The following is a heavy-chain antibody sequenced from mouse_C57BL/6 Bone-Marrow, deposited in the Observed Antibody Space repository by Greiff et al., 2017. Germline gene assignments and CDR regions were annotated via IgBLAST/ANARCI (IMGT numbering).Heavy chain of an antibody. CDR3: AREFITTVVYWYFDV. Sequence: VQLQQSGPELVKPGASVKISCKASGYTFTDYYMNWVKQSHGKSLEWIGDINPNNGGTSYNQKFKGKATLTVDKSSSTAYMELRSLTSEDSAVYYGAREFITTVVYWYFDVWGTGTTVTVSS. V-gene: IGHV1-26*01. CDR2: INPNNGGT. D-gene: IGHD1-1*01. J-gene: IGHJ1*03. CDR1: GYTFTDYY.